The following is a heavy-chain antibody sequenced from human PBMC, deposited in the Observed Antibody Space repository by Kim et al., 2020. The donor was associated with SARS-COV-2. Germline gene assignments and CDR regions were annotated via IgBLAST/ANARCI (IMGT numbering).Heavy chain of an antibody. Sequence: ASVKVSCKASGYTFTSYYMHWVRQAPGQGLEWMGIINPSGGSTSYAQKFQGRVTMTRDTSTSTVYMELSSLRSEDTAVYYCAREQLPVEMATRPFDYWGQGTLVTVSS. J-gene: IGHJ4*02. V-gene: IGHV1-46*01. CDR3: AREQLPVEMATRPFDY. CDR1: GYTFTSYY. D-gene: IGHD2-15*01. CDR2: INPSGGST.